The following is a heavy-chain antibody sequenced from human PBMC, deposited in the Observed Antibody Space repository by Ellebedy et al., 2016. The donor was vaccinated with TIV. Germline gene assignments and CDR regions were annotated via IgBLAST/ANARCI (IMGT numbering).Heavy chain of an antibody. V-gene: IGHV4-38-2*02. CDR3: ARLFAVADKRGGY. CDR1: GSSISSGYY. CDR2: IYHSGST. D-gene: IGHD6-19*01. J-gene: IGHJ4*02. Sequence: SKTLSLTCTVSGSSISSGYYWGWIRQPPGKGLEWIGSIYHSGSTYYNPSLKSRVTISVDKSKNQFSLKLSSVTAADTAVYYCARLFAVADKRGGYWGQGTLVTVSS.